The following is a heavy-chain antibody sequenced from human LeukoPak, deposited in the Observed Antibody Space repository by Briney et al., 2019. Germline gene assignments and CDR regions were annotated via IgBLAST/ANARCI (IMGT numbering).Heavy chain of an antibody. Sequence: GGSLRLSCAASGFTFSSYGMHWVRQAPGKGLEWVAVISYDGSNKYYADSVKGRFTISRDNSKNTLYLQMNSLRAEDTAVYYCARDNWGYCSGGSCYYFDYWGQGTLVTVSS. D-gene: IGHD2-15*01. CDR2: ISYDGSNK. CDR3: ARDNWGYCSGGSCYYFDY. V-gene: IGHV3-30*03. CDR1: GFTFSSYG. J-gene: IGHJ4*02.